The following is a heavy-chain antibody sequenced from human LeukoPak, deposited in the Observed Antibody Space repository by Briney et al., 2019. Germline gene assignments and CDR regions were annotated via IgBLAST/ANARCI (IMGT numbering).Heavy chain of an antibody. Sequence: PSETLSLTCTVSGGSISSYYWSWIRQPAGRGLEWIGRIYTSGSTNYNPSLKSRVTMSVDTSKNQFSLKLSSVTAADAAVYYCSCAGYYASSYWYFDLWGRGTLVTVSS. CDR1: GGSISSYY. D-gene: IGHD3-9*01. CDR2: IYTSGST. CDR3: SCAGYYASSYWYFDL. J-gene: IGHJ2*01. V-gene: IGHV4-4*07.